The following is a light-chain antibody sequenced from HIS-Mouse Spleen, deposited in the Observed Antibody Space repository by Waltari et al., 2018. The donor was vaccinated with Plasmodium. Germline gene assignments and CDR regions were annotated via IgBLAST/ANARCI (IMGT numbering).Light chain of an antibody. V-gene: IGKV3-15*01. CDR1: QSVSSN. J-gene: IGKJ3*01. Sequence: ELVMTQSPATLSVSPGERATLSCRASQSVSSNLAWYQQKPGQAPRLLICGASTRATGIPARFSCSGSGTEFTLTISSLQSEDFAVYYCQQYNNWSFTFGPGTKVDIK. CDR2: GAS. CDR3: QQYNNWSFT.